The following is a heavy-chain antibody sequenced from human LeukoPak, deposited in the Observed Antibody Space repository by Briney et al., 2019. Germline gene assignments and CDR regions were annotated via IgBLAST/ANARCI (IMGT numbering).Heavy chain of an antibody. V-gene: IGHV3-23*01. D-gene: IGHD2-8*01. J-gene: IGHJ4*02. CDR3: AKQSYARSLGE. CDR2: TNSGGTST. Sequence: GGSLRLSCVTSGFPFSDFSMSWVRQAPGKGLEWISTTNSGGTSTYYAESVKGRFTISRDNSKNTLYLQVSSLRVEDTAVYYCAKQSYARSLGEGGPGTLVSVSS. CDR1: GFPFSDFS.